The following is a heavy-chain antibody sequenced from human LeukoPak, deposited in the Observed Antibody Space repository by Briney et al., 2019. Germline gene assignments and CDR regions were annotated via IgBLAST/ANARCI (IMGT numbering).Heavy chain of an antibody. Sequence: SQTLSLTCTVSGGSISSGDYYWSWIRQPQGKGLEWIGYIYYSGSTNYNPSLKSRVTISVDTSKNQFSLKLSSVTAADTAVYYCARSGTTSGAYYWGQGTLVTVSS. D-gene: IGHD1-7*01. CDR1: GGSISSGDYY. J-gene: IGHJ4*02. CDR2: IYYSGST. CDR3: ARSGTTSGAYY. V-gene: IGHV4-61*08.